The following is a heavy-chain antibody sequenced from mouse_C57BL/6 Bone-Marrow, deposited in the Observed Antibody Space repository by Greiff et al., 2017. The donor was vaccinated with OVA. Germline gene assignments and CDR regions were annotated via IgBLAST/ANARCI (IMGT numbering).Heavy chain of an antibody. CDR1: DSEVFPIAY. V-gene: IGHV15-2*01. CDR2: ILPSIGRT. D-gene: IGHD1-1*01. Sequence: VQLQQSGSELRSPGSSVKLSCKDFDSEVFPIAYMSWVRQKPGHGFEWIGGILPSIGRTIYGEKFEDKATLDADTLSNTAYLELNSLTSEDSAIYYCAREYYGSSPWYFDVWGTGTTVTVSS. J-gene: IGHJ1*03. CDR3: AREYYGSSPWYFDV.